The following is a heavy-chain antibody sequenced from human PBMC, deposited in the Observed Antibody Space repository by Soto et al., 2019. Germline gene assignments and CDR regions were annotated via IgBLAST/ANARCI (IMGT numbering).Heavy chain of an antibody. V-gene: IGHV1-69*13. CDR2: IIPIFGTA. J-gene: IGHJ3*02. D-gene: IGHD1-26*01. CDR1: GGTFSSYA. Sequence: GASVKVSCKASGGTFSSYAISWVRQAPGQGLEWMGGIIPIFGTANYAQKYKGRVTITADESTSTAYLELSSLRSEDTAVYYCARSLNRYSGSAIWGQGTMVTVSS. CDR3: ARSLNRYSGSAI.